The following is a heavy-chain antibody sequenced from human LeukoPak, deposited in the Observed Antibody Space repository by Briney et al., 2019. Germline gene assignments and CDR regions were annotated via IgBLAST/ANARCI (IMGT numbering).Heavy chain of an antibody. CDR2: INAGNGNT. CDR1: GYTFTSYA. Sequence: ASVKVSCKASGYTFTSYAMHWVRQAPGQRLEWMGWINAGNGNTKYSQKFQGRVTITRDTSTSAAYMGLRSLRSDDTAVYYCARDRYDFWGGQGTNFDYWGQGTLVTVSS. D-gene: IGHD3-3*01. CDR3: ARDRYDFWGGQGTNFDY. J-gene: IGHJ4*02. V-gene: IGHV1-3*01.